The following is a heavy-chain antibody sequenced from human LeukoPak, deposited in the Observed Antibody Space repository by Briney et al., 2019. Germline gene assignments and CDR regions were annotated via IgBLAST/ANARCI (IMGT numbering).Heavy chain of an antibody. CDR3: AKDPYDSSGYADWYFDL. D-gene: IGHD3-22*01. CDR1: GFTFSSYS. V-gene: IGHV3-23*01. CDR2: ISGSGGST. Sequence: GGSLRLSCAASGFTFSSYSMNWVRQAPGKGLEWVSAISGSGGSTYYADSVKGRFTISRDNSKNTPYLQMNSLRAEDTAVYYCAKDPYDSSGYADWYFDLWGRGTLVTVSS. J-gene: IGHJ2*01.